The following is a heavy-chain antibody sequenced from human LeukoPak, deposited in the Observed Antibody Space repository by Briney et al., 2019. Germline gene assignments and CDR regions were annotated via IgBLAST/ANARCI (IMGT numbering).Heavy chain of an antibody. D-gene: IGHD1-1*01. J-gene: IGHJ6*03. CDR1: GFTFSNYG. CDR2: IRYDGSNK. V-gene: IGHV3-30*02. Sequence: PGGSLRLSCAASGFTFSNYGMHWVRQAPGKGLEWVAFIRYDGSNKYYADSVKGRFTISRDNSKNTLYLQMNSLRVEDTAIYYCARDPYNGAYSEGYYYYYMDVWGKGTTVTVSS. CDR3: ARDPYNGAYSEGYYYYYMDV.